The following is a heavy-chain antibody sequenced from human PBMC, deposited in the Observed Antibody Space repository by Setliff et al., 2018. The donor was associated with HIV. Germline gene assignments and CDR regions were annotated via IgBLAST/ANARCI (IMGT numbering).Heavy chain of an antibody. J-gene: IGHJ4*02. CDR2: IYGGGP. CDR3: AKDSDFFPAPDRSGYMDY. D-gene: IGHD5-12*01. CDR1: DDSISSYY. V-gene: IGHV3-53*05. Sequence: PSETLSLTCTVSDDSISSYYWSWIRQPPGKGLEWVSTIYGGGPSYADSVKGRFTISRDNPKRTLYLQMSSLKSDDTAVYYCAKDSDFFPAPDRSGYMDYWGQGTLVTVSS.